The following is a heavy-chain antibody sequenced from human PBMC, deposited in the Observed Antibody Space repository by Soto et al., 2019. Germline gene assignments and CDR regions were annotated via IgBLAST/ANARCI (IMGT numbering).Heavy chain of an antibody. V-gene: IGHV3-21*06. CDR1: GFSFSSNT. J-gene: IGHJ5*01. D-gene: IGHD2-15*01. CDR3: ARAHEVAWFDS. CDR2: ITNRGTHT. Sequence: GGSLRLSCTASGFSFSSNTMNWVRQAPGKGIQWVASITNRGTHTYSADSVKGRFTISIDNDKNSLYLHMNNLRAEDTATYYCARAHEVAWFDSWGLGTLGTVAS.